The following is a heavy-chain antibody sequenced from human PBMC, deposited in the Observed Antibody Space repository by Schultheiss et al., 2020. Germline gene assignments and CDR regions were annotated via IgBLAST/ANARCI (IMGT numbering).Heavy chain of an antibody. CDR1: GFTFSSYS. J-gene: IGHJ4*02. Sequence: GGSLRLSCAASGFTFSSYSMNWVRQAPGQGLEWVSSISSSSSYIYYADSVKGRFTISRDNAKNALYLQMNSLRAEDTAVYYCARDLRSGFTDYWGLGILVTVSA. V-gene: IGHV3-21*01. CDR2: ISSSSSYI. D-gene: IGHD5-12*01. CDR3: ARDLRSGFTDY.